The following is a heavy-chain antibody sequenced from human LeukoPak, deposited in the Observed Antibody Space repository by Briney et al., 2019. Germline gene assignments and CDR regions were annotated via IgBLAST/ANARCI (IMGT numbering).Heavy chain of an antibody. D-gene: IGHD4-17*01. V-gene: IGHV3-23*01. Sequence: GGSLRLSCAASGFTFSSYAMSWVRQAPGKGLEWVSAISGSGGSTYYADSVKGRFTISRDNSKNTLYLQMNSLRAEDTAVYYCARGTVPTDYFDYWGQGTLVTVSS. J-gene: IGHJ4*02. CDR3: ARGTVPTDYFDY. CDR2: ISGSGGST. CDR1: GFTFSSYA.